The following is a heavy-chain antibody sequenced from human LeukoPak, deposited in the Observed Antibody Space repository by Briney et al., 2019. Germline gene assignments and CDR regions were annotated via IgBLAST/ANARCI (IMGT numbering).Heavy chain of an antibody. V-gene: IGHV1-69*05. Sequence: VASVKVSCKASGYTFTSYGISWVRQAPGQGLEWMGWIIPIFGTANYAQKFQGRVTITTDESTSTAYMELSSLRSEDTAVYYCASGDGDYMDVWGKGTTVTVSS. CDR2: IIPIFGTA. CDR3: ASGDGDYMDV. J-gene: IGHJ6*03. CDR1: GYTFTSYG. D-gene: IGHD3-10*01.